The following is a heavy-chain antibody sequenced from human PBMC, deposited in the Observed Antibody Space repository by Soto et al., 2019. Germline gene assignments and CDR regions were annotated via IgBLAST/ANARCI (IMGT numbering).Heavy chain of an antibody. Sequence: ETLSLTCSVSGGSVSSGSYYWSWIRQPPGKGLEWIGYIYYSGSTSYNPSLKSRVTISVDTSKNQFYLNLSSVTAADTAVYYCARDLCGGDCSDDYYYYALDVWGQGTTVTVSS. CDR3: ARDLCGGDCSDDYYYYALDV. CDR2: IYYSGST. V-gene: IGHV4-61*01. D-gene: IGHD2-21*02. CDR1: GGSVSSGSYY. J-gene: IGHJ6*02.